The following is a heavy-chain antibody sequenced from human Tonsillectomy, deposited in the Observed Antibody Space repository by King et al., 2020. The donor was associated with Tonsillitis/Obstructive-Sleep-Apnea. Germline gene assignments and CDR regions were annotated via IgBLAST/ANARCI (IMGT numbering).Heavy chain of an antibody. V-gene: IGHV3-21*01. Sequence: VQLVESGGGLVKPGGSLRLSCAASGFTFSNYNMNWGRQAPGKGLEWASSISSRGHYIYYADSVKGRFTTSSANANNSLYLQMNSLRAEDTAVYYCARDSYPTYSSSSSDWFDPWGQGTLVTVSS. J-gene: IGHJ5*02. CDR2: ISSRGHYI. CDR1: GFTFSNYN. CDR3: ARDSYPTYSSSSSDWFDP. D-gene: IGHD6-6*01.